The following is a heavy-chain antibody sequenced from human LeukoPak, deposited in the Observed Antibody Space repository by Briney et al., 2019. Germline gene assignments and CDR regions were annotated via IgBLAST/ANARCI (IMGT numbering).Heavy chain of an antibody. CDR3: ARVGRWGGKNWFDP. V-gene: IGHV1-69*13. Sequence: SVKVSCKASGGTFSSYAISRVRQAPGQGLEWMGGIIPIFGTANYAQNFQGRVTITADESTSTAYMELSSLRSEDTAVYYCARVGRWGGKNWFDPWGQGTLVTVSS. J-gene: IGHJ5*02. D-gene: IGHD1-1*01. CDR2: IIPIFGTA. CDR1: GGTFSSYA.